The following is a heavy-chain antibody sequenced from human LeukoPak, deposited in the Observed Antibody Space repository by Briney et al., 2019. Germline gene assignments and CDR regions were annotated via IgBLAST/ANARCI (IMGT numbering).Heavy chain of an antibody. CDR3: ARQGFSRTIFGVVIPKNWFDP. Sequence: ASVKVSCKASGYTFTGYYMHWVRQAPGQGLEWMGWISAYNGNTNYAQKLQGRVTMTTDTSTSTAYMELRSLRSDDTAVYYCARQGFSRTIFGVVIPKNWFDPWGQGTLVTVSS. J-gene: IGHJ5*02. CDR2: ISAYNGNT. V-gene: IGHV1-18*04. D-gene: IGHD3-3*01. CDR1: GYTFTGYY.